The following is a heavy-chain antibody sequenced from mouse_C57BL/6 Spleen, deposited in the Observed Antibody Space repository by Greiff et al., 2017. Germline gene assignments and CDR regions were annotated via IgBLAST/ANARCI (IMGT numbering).Heavy chain of an antibody. J-gene: IGHJ3*01. CDR1: GFTFSSYA. CDR2: ISDGGSYT. D-gene: IGHD2-4*01. CDR3: ARDCDYDEGFAY. Sequence: DVKLVESGGGLVKPGGSLKLSCAASGFTFSSYAMSWVRQTPEKRLEWVATISDGGSYTYYPDNVKGRFTISRDNAKNNLYLQMSHLKSEDTAMYYCARDCDYDEGFAYWGQGTLVTVSA. V-gene: IGHV5-4*01.